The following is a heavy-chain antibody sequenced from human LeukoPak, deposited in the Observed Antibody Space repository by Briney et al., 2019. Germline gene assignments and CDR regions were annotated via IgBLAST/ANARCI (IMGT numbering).Heavy chain of an antibody. CDR3: AKGDTVAGTFDY. D-gene: IGHD6-19*01. V-gene: IGHV4-61*01. Sequence: SETLSLTCTVSGGSVSSGSYYWSWIRQPPGKGLEWIGYIYYSGSTNYNPSLKSRVTISVDTSKNQFSLKLSSVTAADTAVYYCAKGDTVAGTFDYWGQGTLVTVSS. CDR2: IYYSGST. J-gene: IGHJ4*02. CDR1: GGSVSSGSYY.